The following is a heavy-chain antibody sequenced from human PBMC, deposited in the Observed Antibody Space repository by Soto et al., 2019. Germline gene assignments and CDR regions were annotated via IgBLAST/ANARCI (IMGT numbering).Heavy chain of an antibody. Sequence: QVQLVQSGAEVKKPGSSVKVSYKASGGTYSSYAVSWVRQAPGHGLEWMGGIIPIFGTANYAQKFQGRVTITADESTSTAYMELSSLRSEDTAVYYCARGGGIAAAGKGREFDYWGQGTLVTVSS. CDR3: ARGGGIAAAGKGREFDY. CDR1: GGTYSSYA. J-gene: IGHJ4*02. V-gene: IGHV1-69*12. D-gene: IGHD6-13*01. CDR2: IIPIFGTA.